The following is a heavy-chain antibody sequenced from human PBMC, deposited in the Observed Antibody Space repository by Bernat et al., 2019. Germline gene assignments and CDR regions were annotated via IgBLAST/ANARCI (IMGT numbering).Heavy chain of an antibody. D-gene: IGHD3-22*01. J-gene: IGHJ3*02. V-gene: IGHV3-13*01. CDR2: IGTAGDT. CDR3: ARGWGSSGYDDAFDI. CDR1: GFTFSSYD. Sequence: EVQLVESGGGLVQPGGSLRLSCAASGFTFSSYDMHWVRQATGKCLEWVSAIGTAGDTYYPGSVKGRFTISRENAKNSLYLQMNSLRAGDTAVYYCARGWGSSGYDDAFDIWGQGTMVTVSS.